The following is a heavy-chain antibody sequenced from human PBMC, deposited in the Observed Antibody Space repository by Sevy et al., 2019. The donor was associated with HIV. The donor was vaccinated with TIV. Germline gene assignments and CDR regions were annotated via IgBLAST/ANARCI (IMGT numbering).Heavy chain of an antibody. J-gene: IGHJ4*02. CDR2: IYYSGST. CDR1: GGSISSYY. CDR3: ARGGPLRFLFW. V-gene: IGHV4-59*01. D-gene: IGHD3-3*01. Sequence: SETLSLTCTVSGGSISSYYWSWIRQPPGKGLEWIGYIYYSGSTNYNPSLKSRVTISVDTSKNQFSLKLRSVTAADTAVYYCARGGPLRFLFWWGQGTLVTVSS.